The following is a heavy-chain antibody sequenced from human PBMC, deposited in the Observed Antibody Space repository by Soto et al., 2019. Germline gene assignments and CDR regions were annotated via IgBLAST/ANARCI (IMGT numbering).Heavy chain of an antibody. V-gene: IGHV3-7*03. J-gene: IGHJ6*02. CDR2: IKQDGSEK. CDR3: ARSSSWYWNYYYGMDV. CDR1: GFTFSSYC. D-gene: IGHD6-13*01. Sequence: LSPTCAASGFTFSSYCMSWVRQAPGKGLEWVANIKQDGSEKYYVDSVKGRFTISRDNAKNSLYLQMNSLRAEDTAVYYCARSSSWYWNYYYGMDVWGQGTTVTVSS.